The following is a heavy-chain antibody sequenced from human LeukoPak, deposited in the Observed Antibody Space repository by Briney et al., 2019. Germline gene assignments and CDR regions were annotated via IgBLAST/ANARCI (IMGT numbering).Heavy chain of an antibody. D-gene: IGHD6-25*01. CDR1: GFTFSSYS. CDR3: ARDAAPYDAFDI. J-gene: IGHJ3*02. Sequence: PGGSLRLSCAASGFTFSSYSMNWVRQAPGKGLEWVSSISSSSSYIYYADSLKGRFTISRDNAKNSLYLQMNSLRAEDTAVYYCARDAAPYDAFDIWGQGTMVTVSS. CDR2: ISSSSSYI. V-gene: IGHV3-21*01.